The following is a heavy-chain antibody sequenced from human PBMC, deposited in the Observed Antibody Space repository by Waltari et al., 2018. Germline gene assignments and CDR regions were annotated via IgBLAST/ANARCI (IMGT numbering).Heavy chain of an antibody. CDR2: LNPHSGGT. J-gene: IGHJ4*02. CDR1: GYTLTGYN. CDR3: ARSADYFDY. V-gene: IGHV1-2*06. Sequence: QVQLVQSGAEVKKLGASVKVSGTASGYTLTGYNMHWVRQAPVQVLEWMGRLNPHSGGTNYAQKFQGRVTMTRDTSISTAYMELSRLRSDDTAVYYCARSADYFDYWGQGTLVTVSS.